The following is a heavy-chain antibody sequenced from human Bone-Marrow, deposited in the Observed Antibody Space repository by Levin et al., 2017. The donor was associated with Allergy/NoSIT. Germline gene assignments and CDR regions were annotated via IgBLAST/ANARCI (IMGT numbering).Heavy chain of an antibody. V-gene: IGHV3-23*01. D-gene: IGHD1-20*01. CDR3: AKTDLTGTTKRIFDY. CDR1: GFTFSSYA. CDR2: ISGNGIST. J-gene: IGHJ4*02. Sequence: GGSLRLSCTASGFTFSSYAMSWVRQAPGKGLEWVSIISGNGISTDKADSVKGRFTISRDNSKNTLYLQMSSLRAEDTAVYYCAKTDLTGTTKRIFDYWGQGTLVTVSS.